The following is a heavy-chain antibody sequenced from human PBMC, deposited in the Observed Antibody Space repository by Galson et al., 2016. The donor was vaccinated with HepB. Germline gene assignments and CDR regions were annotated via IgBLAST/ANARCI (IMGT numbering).Heavy chain of an antibody. J-gene: IGHJ4*02. CDR2: YDPENGET. Sequence: SVKVSCKVSGYTLTESAMHWVRQTPGKGLEWMGGYDPENGETIYAEKFKDRVTVTEDTSTDTAYMEMISLTSEDTAVYFCATRLVREDFDYWGQGTLVTVSS. D-gene: IGHD3-10*02. CDR3: ATRLVREDFDY. V-gene: IGHV1-24*01. CDR1: GYTLTESA.